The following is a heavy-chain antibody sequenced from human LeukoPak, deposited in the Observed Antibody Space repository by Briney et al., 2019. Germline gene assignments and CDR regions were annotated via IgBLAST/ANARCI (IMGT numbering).Heavy chain of an antibody. J-gene: IGHJ3*02. CDR2: IYTSGST. Sequence: SETLSLTCTVSGGSISSYYWSWIRQPAGKGLEWIGRIYTSGSTNYNSSLKSRVTMSVDTSKNQFSLKLSSVTAADTAVYYCARGAHGYCSSTSCYGGAFDIWGQGTMVTVSS. V-gene: IGHV4-4*07. D-gene: IGHD2-2*01. CDR3: ARGAHGYCSSTSCYGGAFDI. CDR1: GGSISSYY.